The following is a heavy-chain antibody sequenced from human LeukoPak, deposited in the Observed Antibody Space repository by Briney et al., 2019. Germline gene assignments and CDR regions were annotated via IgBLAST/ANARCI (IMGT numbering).Heavy chain of an antibody. D-gene: IGHD3-22*01. CDR1: GFTFRSYA. CDR2: ISGSGGST. Sequence: GGSLRLSCAASGFTFRSYAMTWVRQAPGKGLEWVSGISGSGGSTHYADSVKGRFTISRDNSKNTLFLQMNSLRAEDTAVYYCAKDSGNYYDSSGYHYWGQGTLVTVSS. J-gene: IGHJ4*02. V-gene: IGHV3-23*01. CDR3: AKDSGNYYDSSGYHY.